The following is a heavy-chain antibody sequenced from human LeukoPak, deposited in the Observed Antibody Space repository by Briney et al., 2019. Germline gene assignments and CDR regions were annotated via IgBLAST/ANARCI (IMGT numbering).Heavy chain of an antibody. CDR3: ARRCGNDCHLFDY. CDR2: ISASGGTT. Sequence: PGGSLRLSCAASGFISRNYAMSWVRQAPGKGLEWVSSISASGGTTLYGDSVKGRFTISRDNSKDTVYLQMNTLRAEDTAIYYCARRCGNDCHLFDYWGQGALVTVSS. CDR1: GFISRNYA. D-gene: IGHD2-21*02. V-gene: IGHV3-23*02. J-gene: IGHJ4*02.